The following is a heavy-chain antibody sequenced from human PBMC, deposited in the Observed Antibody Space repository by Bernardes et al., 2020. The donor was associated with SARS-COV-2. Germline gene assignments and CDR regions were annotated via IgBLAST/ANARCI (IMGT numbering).Heavy chain of an antibody. CDR3: ARDLSPYYDFWTGYYIDDA. V-gene: IGHV1-18*04. D-gene: IGHD3-3*01. J-gene: IGHJ5*02. CDR2: ISAYNGNT. CDR1: GYTFTSYG. Sequence: ASVKVSCKASGYTFTSYGISWVRQAPGQGPEWMGWISAYNGNTNYAQKFQGRVTMTTDTSTSTAYMELRRLRSDDTAVYYCARDLSPYYDFWTGYYIDDAWGQGTLVTVSS.